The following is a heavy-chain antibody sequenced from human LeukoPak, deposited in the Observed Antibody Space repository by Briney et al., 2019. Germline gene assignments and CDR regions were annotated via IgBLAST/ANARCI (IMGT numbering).Heavy chain of an antibody. CDR2: ISYDGSNK. CDR3: ARARYGGNGYYFDY. Sequence: GGSLRLSCAASGFTFSSYAMHWVRQAPGKGLEWVAVISYDGSNKYYADSVKGRFTISRDNSKNTLYLQMNSLRAEDTAVYYCARARYGGNGYYFDYWGQGALATVSS. V-gene: IGHV3-30-3*01. CDR1: GFTFSSYA. J-gene: IGHJ4*02. D-gene: IGHD4-23*01.